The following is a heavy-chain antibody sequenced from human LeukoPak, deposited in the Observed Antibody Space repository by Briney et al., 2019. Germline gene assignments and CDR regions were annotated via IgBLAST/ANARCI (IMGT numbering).Heavy chain of an antibody. V-gene: IGHV3-48*01. J-gene: IGHJ4*02. CDR1: GFTFSDYS. D-gene: IGHD5-24*01. CDR3: ARDYKYAFDN. Sequence: GGSRRLSCAADGFTFSDYSMNWDRQAPGEGLEWISYIGIDSGNTNYAGSVKGRFTISGDKAKNSLYLQMNSLRVEDTAVYYCARDYKYAFDNWGQGTLVTVSS. CDR2: IGIDSGNT.